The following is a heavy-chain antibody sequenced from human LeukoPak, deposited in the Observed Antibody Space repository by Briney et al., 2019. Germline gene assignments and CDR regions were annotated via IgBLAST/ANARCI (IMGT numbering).Heavy chain of an antibody. Sequence: ASVKVSCKATGYTFTTYYIHWVRQAPGQGLEWMGIIHPSGGSTSNAQKFQGRVTMTRDTSTSTDYMELSSLRSEDTAVYYCARDSGSSSIDYWGQGTLVTVSS. CDR1: GYTFTTYY. D-gene: IGHD6-6*01. V-gene: IGHV1-46*01. CDR3: ARDSGSSSIDY. J-gene: IGHJ4*02. CDR2: IHPSGGST.